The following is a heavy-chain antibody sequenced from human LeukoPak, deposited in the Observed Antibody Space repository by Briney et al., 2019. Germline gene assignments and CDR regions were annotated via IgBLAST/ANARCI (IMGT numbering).Heavy chain of an antibody. CDR1: GASVSSGSYY. CDR3: ARMSPYYDFWSGYYSGNWFDP. J-gene: IGHJ5*02. D-gene: IGHD3-3*01. CDR2: IYYSGST. Sequence: SETLSLTCNVSGASVSSGSYYWSWIRQPPGTGLEWIGYIYYSGSTNYNPSLKSRVTISVDTSKNQFSLKLSSVTAADTAVYYCARMSPYYDFWSGYYSGNWFDPWGQGTLVTVSS. V-gene: IGHV4-61*01.